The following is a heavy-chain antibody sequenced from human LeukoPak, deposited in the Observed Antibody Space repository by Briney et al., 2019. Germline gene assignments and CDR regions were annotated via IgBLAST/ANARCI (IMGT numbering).Heavy chain of an antibody. CDR3: TTATVVIKAYYYYMDV. D-gene: IGHD3-22*01. V-gene: IGHV3-15*01. CDR1: GFTFSNAW. CDR2: IKSKTDGGTT. Sequence: GGSLRLSCAASGFTFSNAWMSWVRQAPGKGLEWVGRIKSKTDGGTTDYAAPVKGRFTISRDDSKNTLYLQMNSLKTEDTAVYYCTTATVVIKAYYYYMDVWGKGTTVTVSS. J-gene: IGHJ6*03.